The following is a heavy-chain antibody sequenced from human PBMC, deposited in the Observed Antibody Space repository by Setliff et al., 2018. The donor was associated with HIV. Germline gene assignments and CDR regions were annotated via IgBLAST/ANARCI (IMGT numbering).Heavy chain of an antibody. Sequence: ASVKVSCKASGYTFTSYYMHWVRQAPGQGLEWLGIINPSGGTTNYAQKFQGRVTITRDTSAGTAYMELSSLRSEDMAVYYCAGGLVSQKVPFDPWGQGTLVTVSS. V-gene: IGHV1-46*01. D-gene: IGHD1-1*01. CDR3: AGGLVSQKVPFDP. J-gene: IGHJ5*02. CDR1: GYTFTSYY. CDR2: INPSGGTT.